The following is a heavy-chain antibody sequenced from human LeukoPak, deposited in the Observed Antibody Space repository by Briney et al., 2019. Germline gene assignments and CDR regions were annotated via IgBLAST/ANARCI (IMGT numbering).Heavy chain of an antibody. CDR1: SDSIGSYY. Sequence: PSETLSLTCTVSSDSIGSYYWSWIRQPAGKGLEWIGRIYTSESTNYNPSLKSRVTMSVDTSENQFSLKLSSVTAADTAVYYCARGGDDFWSGYYFDYWGQGTLVTVSS. D-gene: IGHD3-3*01. CDR2: IYTSEST. V-gene: IGHV4-4*07. CDR3: ARGGDDFWSGYYFDY. J-gene: IGHJ4*02.